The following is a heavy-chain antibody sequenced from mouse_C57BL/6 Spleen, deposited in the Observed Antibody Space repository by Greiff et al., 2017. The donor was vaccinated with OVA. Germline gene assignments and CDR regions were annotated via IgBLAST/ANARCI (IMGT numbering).Heavy chain of an antibody. J-gene: IGHJ4*01. D-gene: IGHD1-1*01. V-gene: IGHV1-54*01. Sequence: VQLQQSGAELVRPGTSVKVSCKASGYAFTNYLIEWVKQRPGQGLEWIGVINPGSGGTNYNEKFKGKATLTADKSSSTAYMQLSSLTSEDSAVYFCARIGGSSSYAMDYWGQGTSVTVSS. CDR2: INPGSGGT. CDR3: ARIGGSSSYAMDY. CDR1: GYAFTNYL.